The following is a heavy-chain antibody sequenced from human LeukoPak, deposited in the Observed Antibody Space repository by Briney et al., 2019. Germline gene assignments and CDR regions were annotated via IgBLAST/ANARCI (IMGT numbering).Heavy chain of an antibody. CDR2: ISAYNGNT. D-gene: IGHD3-22*01. CDR3: ARDRGNPLYYYDSSGSSFDY. CDR1: GYTFTSYG. V-gene: IGHV1-18*01. J-gene: IGHJ4*02. Sequence: ASGKVSCKASGYTFTSYGISWVRQAPGQGLEWMGWISAYNGNTDYAQKIQGRVTMTTDTSTSTAYMELRSLRSDDTAVYYCARDRGNPLYYYDSSGSSFDYWGQGTLVTVSS.